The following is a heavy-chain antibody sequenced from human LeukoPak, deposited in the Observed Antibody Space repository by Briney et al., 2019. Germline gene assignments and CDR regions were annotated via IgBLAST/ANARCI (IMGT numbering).Heavy chain of an antibody. Sequence: SETLSLTCTVSGGSISSSSYYWGWIRQPPGKGLEWIGSIYYSGSTYYNPSLKSRVTISVDTSKNQFSLKLSSVTAADTAVYYCARHIIFVVTAIPVPDAFDIWGQGTMVTVSS. CDR1: GGSISSSSYY. V-gene: IGHV4-39*01. CDR2: IYYSGST. J-gene: IGHJ3*02. CDR3: ARHIIFVVTAIPVPDAFDI. D-gene: IGHD2-21*02.